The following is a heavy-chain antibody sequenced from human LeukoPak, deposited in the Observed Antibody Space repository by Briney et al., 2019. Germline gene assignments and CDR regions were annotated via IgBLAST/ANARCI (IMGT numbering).Heavy chain of an antibody. V-gene: IGHV4-38-2*02. J-gene: IGHJ4*02. CDR3: VRPESAGTKYRFDY. CDR1: GYSISSGYY. CDR2: IYHSGST. Sequence: PSETLSLTCTVSGYSISSGYYWGWIRQPPGKGLEWIGSIYHSGSTYYNPSLESRVTISVDTSKNHVSLNLTSVTAADTAVYYCVRPESAGTKYRFDYWGQGALVTVSS. D-gene: IGHD1-1*01.